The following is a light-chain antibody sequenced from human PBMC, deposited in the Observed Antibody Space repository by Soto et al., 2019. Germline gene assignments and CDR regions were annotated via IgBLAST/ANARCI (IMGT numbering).Light chain of an antibody. Sequence: EIVMTQSPVTVSVSPGERATLSCRASQSVNINLAWYQHKPGQPPRLLIYDASTRATDITARLSGSGSGTEFTLTISTVQPADVAVYYCQHSSQWPGATFGQGTTVEIK. V-gene: IGKV3-15*01. J-gene: IGKJ1*01. CDR1: QSVNIN. CDR2: DAS. CDR3: QHSSQWPGAT.